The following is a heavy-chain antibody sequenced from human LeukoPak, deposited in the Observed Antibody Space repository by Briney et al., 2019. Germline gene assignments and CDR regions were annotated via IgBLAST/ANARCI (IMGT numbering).Heavy chain of an antibody. Sequence: APVKVSCKVSGYTLTELSMHWVRQAPGNGLEWMGGFDPEDGETIYAQKFQGRVTMTEDTSTDTAYMELSSLRSEDTAVYYCATDGKDLSPPSWGQGTTVTVSS. CDR2: FDPEDGET. V-gene: IGHV1-24*01. D-gene: IGHD1-26*01. CDR3: ATDGKDLSPPS. CDR1: GYTLTELS. J-gene: IGHJ6*02.